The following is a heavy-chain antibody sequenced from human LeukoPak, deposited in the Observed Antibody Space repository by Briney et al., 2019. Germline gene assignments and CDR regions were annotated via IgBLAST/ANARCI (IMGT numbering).Heavy chain of an antibody. D-gene: IGHD3-10*01. J-gene: IGHJ4*02. CDR2: IYYSGST. CDR1: GGSISSSSYY. V-gene: IGHV4-39*01. CDR3: AVERKVGYYGSGSSALVDY. Sequence: SETLSLTCTVSGGSISSSSYYWGWIRQPPGKGLEWIGSIYYSGSTYYNPSLKSRVTISVDTSKNQFSLKLSSVTAADTAVYYCAVERKVGYYGSGSSALVDYWGQGTLVTVSS.